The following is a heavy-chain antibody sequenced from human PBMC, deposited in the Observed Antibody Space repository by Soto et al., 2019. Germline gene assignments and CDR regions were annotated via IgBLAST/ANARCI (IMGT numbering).Heavy chain of an antibody. V-gene: IGHV3-7*03. Sequence: GGSLRLSCAASGLTFSRYWISWVRQAPGKGLEWVANIKQDGSEKSFVDSVKGRFTISRDNAKNSLYLQMNSLRAEDTAVYYCATYSGSFQFWGQGILVTVSS. J-gene: IGHJ1*01. D-gene: IGHD1-26*01. CDR2: IKQDGSEK. CDR3: ATYSGSFQF. CDR1: GLTFSRYW.